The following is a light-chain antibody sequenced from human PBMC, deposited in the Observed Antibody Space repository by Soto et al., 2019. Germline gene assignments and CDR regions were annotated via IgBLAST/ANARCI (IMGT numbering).Light chain of an antibody. J-gene: IGKJ3*01. Sequence: DIVLTQSPLSLPVTPGEPASISCRSSQSLLHSNGYNYLDWYLQKPGQSPQLLIYLGSNRAAGVSDGVSGSGSGTDFTLKISRVEAEDVGVYYCMQALQTSFTFGPGTKVDIK. CDR2: LGS. CDR1: QSLLHSNGYNY. V-gene: IGKV2-28*01. CDR3: MQALQTSFT.